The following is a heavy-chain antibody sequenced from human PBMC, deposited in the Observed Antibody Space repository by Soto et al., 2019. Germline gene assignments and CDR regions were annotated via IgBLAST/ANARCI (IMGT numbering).Heavy chain of an antibody. CDR1: GFTFSRYG. CDR3: ARDGAARAIDY. Sequence: ESGGGVVQPGRSLRLSCAASGFTFSRYGMHWVRQAPGKGLEWVAVIWYDGSNKYYADSVKGRFTISRDNSKNTLYLQMNSLRAEDTAVYYCARDGAARAIDYWGQGTLVTVSS. J-gene: IGHJ4*02. D-gene: IGHD6-6*01. V-gene: IGHV3-33*01. CDR2: IWYDGSNK.